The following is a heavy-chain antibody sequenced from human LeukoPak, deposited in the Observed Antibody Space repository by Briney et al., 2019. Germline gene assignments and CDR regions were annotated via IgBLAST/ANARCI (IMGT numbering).Heavy chain of an antibody. D-gene: IGHD3-10*01. CDR1: GYTFTSYY. J-gene: IGHJ3*02. CDR3: ASTQRITMVRGVIPYAFDI. Sequence: GASVKVSCKASGYTFTSYYMHWVRQAPGQGLEWMGIINPSGGSTSYAQKFQGRVTMTRDTSTGTVYMELSSLRSEDTAVYYCASTQRITMVRGVIPYAFDIWGQGTMVTVSS. V-gene: IGHV1-46*01. CDR2: INPSGGST.